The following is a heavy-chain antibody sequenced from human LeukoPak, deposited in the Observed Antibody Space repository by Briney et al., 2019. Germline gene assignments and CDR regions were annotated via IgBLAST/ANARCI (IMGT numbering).Heavy chain of an antibody. V-gene: IGHV4-59*12. CDR2: IYYSGST. CDR3: AKGPTVGATGDYFDY. D-gene: IGHD1-26*01. CDR1: GGSISSYY. Sequence: SETLSLTCTVSGGSISSYYWSWIRQPPGKGLEWIGYIYYSGSTNYNPSLKSRVTISVDTSKNQFSLKLSSVTAADTAVYYCAKGPTVGATGDYFDYWGQGTLVTVSS. J-gene: IGHJ4*02.